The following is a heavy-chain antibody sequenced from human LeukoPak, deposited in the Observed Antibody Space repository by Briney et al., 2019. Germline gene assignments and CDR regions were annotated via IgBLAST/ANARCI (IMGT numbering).Heavy chain of an antibody. Sequence: KPSETLSLTCAVYGGSFSGYYWSWIRQPPGKGLEWIGEINHSGSTYYNPSLKSRVTISVDTSKNQFSLKLSSVTAADTAVYYCARDKRGYSSSVYYYYYGMDVWGQGTTVTVSS. J-gene: IGHJ6*02. D-gene: IGHD6-6*01. CDR3: ARDKRGYSSSVYYYYYGMDV. CDR2: INHSGST. V-gene: IGHV4-34*09. CDR1: GGSFSGYY.